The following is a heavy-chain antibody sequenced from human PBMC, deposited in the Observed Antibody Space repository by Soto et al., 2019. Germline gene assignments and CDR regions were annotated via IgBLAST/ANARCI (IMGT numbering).Heavy chain of an antibody. CDR3: AVRPPYYDSSGYYGPLVY. D-gene: IGHD3-22*01. CDR2: IIPIFGTA. CDR1: GGTFSSYA. Sequence: GASVKVSCKASGGTFSSYAISWVRQAPGQGLEWMGGIIPIFGTANCAQKFQGRVTFTADESTSTAYMELSSLRSEDTAVYYCAVRPPYYDSSGYYGPLVYWGQGTLVTVSS. V-gene: IGHV1-69*13. J-gene: IGHJ4*02.